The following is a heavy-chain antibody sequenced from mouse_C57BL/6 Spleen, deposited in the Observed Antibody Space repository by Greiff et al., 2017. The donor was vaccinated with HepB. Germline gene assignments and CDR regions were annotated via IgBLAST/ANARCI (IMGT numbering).Heavy chain of an antibody. CDR1: GYTFTSYW. Sequence: QVQLQQSGAELVKPGASVKMSCKASGYTFTSYWITWVKQRPGQGLEWIGDIYPGSGSTNYNEKFKSKATLTVDTSSSTAYMQLSSLTSEDSAVYYCARWIYYNYAMDYWGQGTSVTVSS. D-gene: IGHD2-1*01. CDR2: IYPGSGST. V-gene: IGHV1-55*01. CDR3: ARWIYYNYAMDY. J-gene: IGHJ4*01.